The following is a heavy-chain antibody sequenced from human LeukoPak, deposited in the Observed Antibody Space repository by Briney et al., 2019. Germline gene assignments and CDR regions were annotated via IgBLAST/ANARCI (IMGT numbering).Heavy chain of an antibody. CDR3: ANGFHCSSTSCYYMDYFDY. D-gene: IGHD2-2*01. Sequence: PSETLSLTCTVSGGSISSSSYYWGWIRQPPGKGLEWIGSIYYSGSTYYNPSLKSRVTISVDTSKNQFSLKLSSVTAADTAVYYCANGFHCSSTSCYYMDYFDYWGQGTLVTVSS. CDR1: GGSISSSSYY. V-gene: IGHV4-39*01. J-gene: IGHJ4*02. CDR2: IYYSGST.